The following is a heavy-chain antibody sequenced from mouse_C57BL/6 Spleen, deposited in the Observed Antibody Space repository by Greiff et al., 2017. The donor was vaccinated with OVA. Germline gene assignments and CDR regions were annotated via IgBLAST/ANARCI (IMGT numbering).Heavy chain of an antibody. D-gene: IGHD4-1*01. V-gene: IGHV1-64*01. Sequence: QVQLQQPGAELVKPGASVKLSCKASGYTFTSYWMHWVKQRPGQGLEWIGMIHPNSGSTNYNEKLKSKATLTVDKSYNTAYMHLSSLTSETSAVYYCARGELLAYWGQGTLVTVSA. CDR1: GYTFTSYW. CDR3: ARGELLAY. CDR2: IHPNSGST. J-gene: IGHJ3*01.